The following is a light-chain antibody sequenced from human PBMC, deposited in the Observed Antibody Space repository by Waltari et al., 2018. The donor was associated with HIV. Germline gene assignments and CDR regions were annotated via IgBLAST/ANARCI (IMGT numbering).Light chain of an antibody. CDR1: QSVSGY. Sequence: EILLTQSPATLSLSPGESATLSCRASQSVSGYLAWYQQKPDPAPRLLIYDAYNRATGIPARFSGSGSGTDFTLTISSLGPEDCAVYYCQQRSNWPLTFGGGTKVEIK. CDR2: DAY. V-gene: IGKV3-11*01. J-gene: IGKJ4*01. CDR3: QQRSNWPLT.